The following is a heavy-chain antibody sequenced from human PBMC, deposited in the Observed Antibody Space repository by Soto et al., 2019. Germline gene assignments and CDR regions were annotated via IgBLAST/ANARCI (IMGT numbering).Heavy chain of an antibody. V-gene: IGHV4-59*01. Sequence: PSETPSLTCTVSGGSISSNYWSWIRQPPGKGLEWIGYIYYSGTTIYNPSLKSRVTISVDTSKNQFSLKLSSVTAADTAVYYCGRVSSMATIGFWGQGILVTVSS. CDR1: GGSISSNY. J-gene: IGHJ4*02. CDR3: GRVSSMATIGF. CDR2: IYYSGTT. D-gene: IGHD5-12*01.